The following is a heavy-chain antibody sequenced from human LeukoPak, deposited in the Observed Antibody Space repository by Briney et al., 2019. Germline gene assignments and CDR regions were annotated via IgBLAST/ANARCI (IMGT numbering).Heavy chain of an antibody. CDR2: ISVTGAST. D-gene: IGHD4-17*01. CDR3: AKALNYGDSRCFDY. J-gene: IGHJ4*02. Sequence: PGGSLRLSCAASGFTFSNYAMSWVRQAPGKGLEWVSFISVTGASTYYADAVMGRFTVSRDKSKNTLSLQMNSLRAEDTAVYYCAKALNYGDSRCFDYWGQGTLVTVSS. V-gene: IGHV3-23*01. CDR1: GFTFSNYA.